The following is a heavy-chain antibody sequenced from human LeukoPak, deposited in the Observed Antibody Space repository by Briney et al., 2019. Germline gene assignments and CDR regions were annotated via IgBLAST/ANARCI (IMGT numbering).Heavy chain of an antibody. J-gene: IGHJ3*02. CDR2: IYTSGGT. CDR3: ARQKCTSTSCLTKNAFDI. D-gene: IGHD2-2*01. Sequence: PSETLSLTCTVSGSISGYYWSWIRQPPGKGLEWIGYIYTSGGTNYNPSLESRVTISVDTSKNQFSLDLSSVTAADTAVYYCARQKCTSTSCLTKNAFDIWGQGTTVTVSS. CDR1: GSISGYY. V-gene: IGHV4-4*09.